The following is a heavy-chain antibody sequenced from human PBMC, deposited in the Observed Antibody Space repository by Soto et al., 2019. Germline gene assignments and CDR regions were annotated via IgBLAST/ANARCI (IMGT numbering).Heavy chain of an antibody. CDR2: LFSSGTT. J-gene: IGHJ3*02. V-gene: IGHV4-39*01. D-gene: IGHD3-10*01. Sequence: PSETLSLTCTVSRGSFSSSYYYWAWIRQPPGKGLEWIGSLFSSGTTFYNPSLKSRVTTSVDTSRNQFSLKLISVTAADTAVYYCARHRINRGAFDAFDIWGQGTMVTVSS. CDR1: RGSFSSSYYY. CDR3: ARHRINRGAFDAFDI.